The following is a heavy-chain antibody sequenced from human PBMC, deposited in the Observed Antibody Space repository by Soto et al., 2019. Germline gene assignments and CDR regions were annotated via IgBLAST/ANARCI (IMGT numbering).Heavy chain of an antibody. CDR3: ARLPTGYPNWFDP. D-gene: IGHD3-9*01. CDR2: IHYRGDT. V-gene: IGHV4-39*01. J-gene: IGHJ5*02. Sequence: SETLSLTCTVSGASISTNHHNWAWVRQPPGKGLEWMGNIHYRGDTYFNPSLGSRLSMSVDTSKNQFSLKLTSVTAADTAVYYCARLPTGYPNWFDPWGQGXLVTVSS. CDR1: GASISTNHHN.